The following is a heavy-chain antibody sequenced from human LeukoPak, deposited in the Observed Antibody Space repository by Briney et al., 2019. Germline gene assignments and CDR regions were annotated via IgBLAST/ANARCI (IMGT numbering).Heavy chain of an antibody. D-gene: IGHD4-23*01. J-gene: IGHJ4*02. CDR1: GGSIISYY. CDR2: IYYSGST. Sequence: SETLSLTCTVSGGSIISYYWSWIRQPPGKGLEWIGYIYYSGSTNYNPSLKSRVTISVDTSKNQFSLKLSSVTAADTAVYYCARGVGYGGNHFDYWGQGTLVTVSS. CDR3: ARGVGYGGNHFDY. V-gene: IGHV4-59*12.